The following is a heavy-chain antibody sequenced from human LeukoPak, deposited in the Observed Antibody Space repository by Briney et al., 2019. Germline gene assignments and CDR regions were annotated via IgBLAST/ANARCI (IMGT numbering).Heavy chain of an antibody. CDR1: GYTFTSYA. J-gene: IGHJ5*02. V-gene: IGHV1-3*03. Sequence: GASVNVSCKASGYTFTSYAMHWVRQAPGQRLEWMGWINAGNGNTKYSQEFQGRVTITRDTSASTAYMELSSLRSEDMAVYYCARGATYYYDSSGYYGGKDWFDPWGQGTLVTVSS. CDR3: ARGATYYYDSSGYYGGKDWFDP. D-gene: IGHD3-22*01. CDR2: INAGNGNT.